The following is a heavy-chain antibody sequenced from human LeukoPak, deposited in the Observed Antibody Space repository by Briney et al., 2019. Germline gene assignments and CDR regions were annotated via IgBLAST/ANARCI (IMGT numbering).Heavy chain of an antibody. J-gene: IGHJ4*02. CDR1: GFTFSSYW. CDR2: IKQDGSEK. D-gene: IGHD6-19*01. Sequence: GGSLRLSCAASGFTFSSYWMSWVRQAPGKGVEWVANIKQDGSEKYYVDSVKGRFTISRDNAKNSLYLQMNSLRAEDTAVYYCARTYSSPYFDYWGQGTLVTVSS. V-gene: IGHV3-7*01. CDR3: ARTYSSPYFDY.